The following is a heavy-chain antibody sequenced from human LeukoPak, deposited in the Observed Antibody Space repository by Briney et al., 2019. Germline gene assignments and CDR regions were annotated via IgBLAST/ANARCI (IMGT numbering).Heavy chain of an antibody. CDR1: GYTFTGYH. V-gene: IGHV1-2*02. CDR2: INPNSGGT. J-gene: IGHJ5*02. Sequence: VASVKVSCKASGYTFTGYHMHWVRQAPGQGLEWMGWINPNSGGTNYAQKFQGRVTMTRDTSISTAYMELSSLRSEDTAVYYCARDNSVGDVAWWFDPWGQGTLVTVSS. CDR3: ARDNSVGDVAWWFDP. D-gene: IGHD1-26*01.